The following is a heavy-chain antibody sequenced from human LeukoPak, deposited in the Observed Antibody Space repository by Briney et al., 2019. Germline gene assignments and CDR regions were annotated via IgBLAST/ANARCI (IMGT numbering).Heavy chain of an antibody. CDR3: AKDRTGAWTFDF. Sequence: GGSLRLSCAASGFIFSSHAMHWVRQAPGKGLEYVSSIQYDGSETFYGDSVKGRFTTSRDNSKTALYLQMDSLRPEDTAIYYCAKDRTGAWTFDFWGQGTLVTVSS. V-gene: IGHV3-30*02. CDR2: IQYDGSET. CDR1: GFIFSSHA. D-gene: IGHD1-14*01. J-gene: IGHJ4*02.